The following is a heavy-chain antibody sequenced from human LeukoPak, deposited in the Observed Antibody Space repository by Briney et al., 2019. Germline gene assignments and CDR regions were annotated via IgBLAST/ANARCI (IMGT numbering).Heavy chain of an antibody. J-gene: IGHJ3*02. Sequence: GGSLRLSCVTSGFTFSSYSMNWVRQAPGKGLEWVSYITGGSSTIYYADSVRGRFTISRDNARNSLYLQMSSLRAEDTAVYYCARTPGYAYLDIWGQGTMVTVSS. CDR2: ITGGSSTI. V-gene: IGHV3-48*04. CDR1: GFTFSSYS. D-gene: IGHD2-2*01. CDR3: ARTPGYAYLDI.